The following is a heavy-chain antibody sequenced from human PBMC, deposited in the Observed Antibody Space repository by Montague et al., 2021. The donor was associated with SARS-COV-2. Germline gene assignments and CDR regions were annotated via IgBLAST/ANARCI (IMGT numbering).Heavy chain of an antibody. CDR2: INHSGST. V-gene: IGHV4-34*01. D-gene: IGHD3-22*01. J-gene: IGHJ6*02. CDR3: VRLLKATMIAVVFTWGPLSASGMDV. Sequence: SETLSLTCAVYGGSFSGYYWNWIRQPPGEGLQWIGEINHSGSTNYNPSLKSRVTISVDTSKNQFSLRLSSVTAADTAVYYCVRLLKATMIAVVFTWGPLSASGMDVWGQGTTVTVSS. CDR1: GGSFSGYY.